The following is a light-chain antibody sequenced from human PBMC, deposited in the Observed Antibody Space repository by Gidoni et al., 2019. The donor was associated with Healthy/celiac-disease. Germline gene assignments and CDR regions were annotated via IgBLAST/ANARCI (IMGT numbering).Light chain of an antibody. J-gene: IGKJ2*01. V-gene: IGKV1-5*03. CDR3: QQYNSYRYT. CDR2: KAS. Sequence: IQLPQSPSTLSASVGDRFTITCRASQSISSWLAWYQQKPGKAPKLLIYKASSLESGVPSRFSGSGSGTEFTLTISSLQPDDFATYYCQQYNSYRYTFGQGTKLEIK. CDR1: QSISSW.